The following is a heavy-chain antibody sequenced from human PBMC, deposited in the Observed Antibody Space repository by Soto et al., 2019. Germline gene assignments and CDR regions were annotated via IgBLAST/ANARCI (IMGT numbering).Heavy chain of an antibody. CDR3: AIVATSAFDY. CDR1: GGSISSSSYY. Sequence: NPSETLSLTCTVSGGSISSSSYYWGWIRQPPGKGLEWIGSIYYSGSTYYNPSLKSRVTISVDTSKNQFSLKLSSVTAADTAVYYCAIVATSAFDYWGQGTLVTVSS. J-gene: IGHJ4*02. CDR2: IYYSGST. V-gene: IGHV4-39*01. D-gene: IGHD5-12*01.